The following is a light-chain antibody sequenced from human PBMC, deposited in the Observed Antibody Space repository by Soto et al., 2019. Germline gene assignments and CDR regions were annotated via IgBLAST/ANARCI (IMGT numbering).Light chain of an antibody. J-gene: IGLJ1*01. V-gene: IGLV1-40*01. CDR1: SSNIGAGYD. CDR2: GNS. Sequence: QSALAQPPSVSGAPGQKVTISCTGSSSNIGAGYDLHWYQQLPGTAPKLLLYGNSNRPSGVPDRFSGSKSGNSASLAITGLQAEDAADYYCQSYDSSLSAYVFGIGTKVTV. CDR3: QSYDSSLSAYV.